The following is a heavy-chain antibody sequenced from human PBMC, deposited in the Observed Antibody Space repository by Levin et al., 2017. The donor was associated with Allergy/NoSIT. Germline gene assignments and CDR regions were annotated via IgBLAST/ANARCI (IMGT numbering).Heavy chain of an antibody. D-gene: IGHD3-22*01. CDR1: GYTFTGYY. V-gene: IGHV1-2*02. J-gene: IGHJ3*02. CDR3: ARRGYYYDSSGYPLDI. CDR2: INPNSGGT. Sequence: GESLKISCKASGYTFTGYYMHWVRQAPGQGLEWMGWINPNSGGTNYAQKFQGRVTMTRDTSISTAYMELSRLRSDDTAVYYCARRGYYYDSSGYPLDIWGQGTMVTVSS.